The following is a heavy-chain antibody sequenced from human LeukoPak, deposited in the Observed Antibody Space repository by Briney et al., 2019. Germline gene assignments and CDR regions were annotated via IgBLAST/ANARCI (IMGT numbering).Heavy chain of an antibody. J-gene: IGHJ4*02. Sequence: PGGSLRLSCAASGFTFINAWMSWVRQAPGKGLEWVANIKQDGSEKYYVDSVKGRFTISRDNAKNSLYLQMNSLRAEDTAVYYCATRNGAAAVGYWGQGTLVTVSS. CDR1: GFTFINAW. V-gene: IGHV3-7*01. CDR2: IKQDGSEK. D-gene: IGHD6-13*01. CDR3: ATRNGAAAVGY.